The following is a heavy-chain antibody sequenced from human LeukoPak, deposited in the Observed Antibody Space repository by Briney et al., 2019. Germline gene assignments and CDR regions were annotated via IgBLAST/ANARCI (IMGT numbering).Heavy chain of an antibody. Sequence: GGSLRLSCAASGFTFSSYWMHWVRQAPGKGLVWVSRINDDGYSTTYADSVKGRFTISRANAKNTLYLQMNSLRVEETDVYYCAREWFGYCTDGNCYGAFDFWGLGTMVTVSS. CDR3: AREWFGYCTDGNCYGAFDF. CDR2: INDDGYST. V-gene: IGHV3-74*01. CDR1: GFTFSSYW. D-gene: IGHD2-15*01. J-gene: IGHJ3*01.